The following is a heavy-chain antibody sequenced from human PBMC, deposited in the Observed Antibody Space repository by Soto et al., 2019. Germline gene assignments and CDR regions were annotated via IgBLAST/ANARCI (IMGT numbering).Heavy chain of an antibody. CDR2: IWYDGSNK. V-gene: IGHV3-33*01. Sequence: PGGSLRLSCAASGFTFSSYGMHWVRQAPGKGLEWVAVIWYDGSNKYYADSVKGRFTISRDNSKNTLYLQMNSLRAEDTAVYYCARESSAGYSSAWYVPPDYWGQGTLVTVSS. D-gene: IGHD6-19*01. CDR3: ARESSAGYSSAWYVPPDY. CDR1: GFTFSSYG. J-gene: IGHJ4*02.